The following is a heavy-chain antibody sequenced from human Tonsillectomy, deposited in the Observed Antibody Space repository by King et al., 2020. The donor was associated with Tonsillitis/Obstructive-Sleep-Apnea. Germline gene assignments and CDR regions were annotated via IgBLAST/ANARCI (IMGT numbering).Heavy chain of an antibody. J-gene: IGHJ6*03. CDR1: GFTVSSIY. CDR3: AARVRMYTYYNSFYYIDD. V-gene: IGHV3-53*04. D-gene: IGHD1-1*01. Sequence: VQLVESGGGLVQPGGSLRLSCAASGFTVSSIYMSWVRQTPGKGLEWVSVIYGGGVTYYADSVKGRFTISRHNSNNTLYLQMNSLRVEDTAVYFCAARVRMYTYYNSFYYIDDWGKGTPVTVSS. CDR2: IYGGGVT.